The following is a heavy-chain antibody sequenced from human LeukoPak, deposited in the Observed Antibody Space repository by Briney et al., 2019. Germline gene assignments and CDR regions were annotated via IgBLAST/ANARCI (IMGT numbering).Heavy chain of an antibody. D-gene: IGHD3-22*01. CDR2: ISAYNGNT. CDR3: ARAQPLDYYDSSGGDY. Sequence: ASVKVSCKASGYTFTSYGISWVRQAPGQGLEWMGWISAYNGNTNYAQKLQGRVTMTTDTSTSTAYMELRSLRSDDTAVYYCARAQPLDYYDSSGGDYWGQGTLVTVSS. CDR1: GYTFTSYG. V-gene: IGHV1-18*01. J-gene: IGHJ4*02.